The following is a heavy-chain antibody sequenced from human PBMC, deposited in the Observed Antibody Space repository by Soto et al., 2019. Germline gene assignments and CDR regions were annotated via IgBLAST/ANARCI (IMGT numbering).Heavy chain of an antibody. Sequence: QLQLQESGPGLVKPSETLSLTCNVSGGSISGTTYYWAWIRQPPGKGPEWIGSIYYSGTTYYKSSLKSRVTISVDASNNQFSLKVSSVTAADTAVYYCARHLEERRMATTPFDYWGQGTLVTVSS. J-gene: IGHJ4*02. CDR3: ARHLEERRMATTPFDY. V-gene: IGHV4-39*01. CDR2: IYYSGTT. CDR1: GGSISGTTYY. D-gene: IGHD4-17*01.